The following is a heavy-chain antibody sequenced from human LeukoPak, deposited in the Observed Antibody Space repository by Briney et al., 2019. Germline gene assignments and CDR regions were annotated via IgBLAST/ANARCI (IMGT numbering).Heavy chain of an antibody. CDR3: AGGGSYADS. D-gene: IGHD1-26*01. CDR1: GTSISSYH. J-gene: IGHJ5*01. V-gene: IGHV4-4*07. Sequence: SETLSLTCAVSGTSISSYHWSWIRQPAGKRLEWIGRIYTSGTTNYNPSLYSRVTVSVDTSKNHFCLKLTAVTAADTAVYSCAGGGSYADSWAEGILVSVSS. CDR2: IYTSGTT.